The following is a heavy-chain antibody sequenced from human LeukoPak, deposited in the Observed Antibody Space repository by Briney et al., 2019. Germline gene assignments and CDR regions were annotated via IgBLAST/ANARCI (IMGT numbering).Heavy chain of an antibody. CDR1: GYTFTGYY. Sequence: ASVKDSCKASGYTFTGYYMHWVRQAPGQGLEWMGWINPNSGGTNYAQKFQGWVTMTRDTSISKAYMELSRLRSDDTAVYYCARGEDIVVVPAGTFDPWGQGTLVTVSS. D-gene: IGHD2-2*01. J-gene: IGHJ5*02. V-gene: IGHV1-2*04. CDR3: ARGEDIVVVPAGTFDP. CDR2: INPNSGGT.